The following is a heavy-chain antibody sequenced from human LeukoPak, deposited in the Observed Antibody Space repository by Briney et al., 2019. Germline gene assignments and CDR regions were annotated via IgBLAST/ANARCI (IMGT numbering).Heavy chain of an antibody. CDR2: INRDSGYI. V-gene: IGHV3-9*01. CDR3: AKEGSVCRNGICRYFDY. Sequence: GGSLRLSCAASGFTFEGCAMHWVRQAPGKGLEWVSSINRDSGYIEYADAVRGRFTISRDNAKNSLYLQMNSLKPGDTALYFCAKEGSVCRNGICRYFDYWGQGTPVTVSS. D-gene: IGHD2-8*01. CDR1: GFTFEGCA. J-gene: IGHJ4*02.